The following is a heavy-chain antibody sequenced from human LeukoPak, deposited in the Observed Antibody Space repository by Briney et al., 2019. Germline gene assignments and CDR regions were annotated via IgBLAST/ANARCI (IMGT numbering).Heavy chain of an antibody. CDR3: ALLREQWLTLDY. CDR1: GGTFSSYA. V-gene: IGHV1-69*05. D-gene: IGHD6-19*01. Sequence: GASVKVSCKASGGTFSSYAISWVRQAPGQGLEWMGRIIPIFGTANYAQKFQGRVTITTDEYTSTAYMELSSLRSEDTVVYYCALLREQWLTLDYWGQGTLVTVSS. CDR2: IIPIFGTA. J-gene: IGHJ4*02.